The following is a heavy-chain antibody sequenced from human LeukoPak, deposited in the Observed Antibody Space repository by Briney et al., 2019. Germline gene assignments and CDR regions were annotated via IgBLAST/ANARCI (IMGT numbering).Heavy chain of an antibody. CDR2: ISGSGGST. J-gene: IGHJ4*02. Sequence: GGSLRLSCAASGFTFSSYAMSWVRQAPGKGLEWVSGISGSGGSTYSADSVKDRFTISRDNSKNTLYLQMNSLRAEDMAVYYRAKAISGFDFDYWGQGTLVTVSS. D-gene: IGHD3-16*01. CDR1: GFTFSSYA. V-gene: IGHV3-23*01. CDR3: AKAISGFDFDY.